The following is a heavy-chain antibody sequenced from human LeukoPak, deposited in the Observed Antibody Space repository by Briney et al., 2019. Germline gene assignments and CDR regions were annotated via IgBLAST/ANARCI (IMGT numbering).Heavy chain of an antibody. Sequence: GASVKVSCKASGYTFTDYYLHWVRQAPGQGLEWMGWINPNTGDTNYAQKFRGRVTVTRDTSITTAYMELSRLRSDDTAVYYCARDHEPMGAYYYYMDVWGKGTTVTISS. D-gene: IGHD3-10*01. J-gene: IGHJ6*03. CDR3: ARDHEPMGAYYYYMDV. V-gene: IGHV1-2*02. CDR2: INPNTGDT. CDR1: GYTFTDYY.